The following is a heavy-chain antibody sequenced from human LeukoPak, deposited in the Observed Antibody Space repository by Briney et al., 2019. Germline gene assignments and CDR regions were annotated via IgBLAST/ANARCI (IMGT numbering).Heavy chain of an antibody. CDR1: GYTFTGYN. CDR3: VRDVHNYNDNY. J-gene: IGHJ4*02. V-gene: IGHV1-2*02. CDR2: MNPNSGGT. Sequence: ASVKVSCKASGYTFTGYNMHLLRHAPGQGLEWMGWMNPNSGGTLYSTKFQGRVTMTRDTSISTAFMELSRLRFDDTAIYYCVRDVHNYNDNYWGQGTLVTVSS. D-gene: IGHD1-1*01.